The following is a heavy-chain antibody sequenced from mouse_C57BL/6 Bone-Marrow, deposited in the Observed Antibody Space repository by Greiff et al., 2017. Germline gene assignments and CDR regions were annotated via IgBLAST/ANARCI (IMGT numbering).Heavy chain of an antibody. CDR3: AGYYYGSYVDY. CDR2: INPGSGGT. Sequence: QVQLQQSGAELVRPGTSVKVSCKASGYAFTNYLIEWVKQRPGQGLEWIGVINPGSGGTNYNEKFKGKATLTADKSSSTAYMQLSSLSSEDSAVYFCAGYYYGSYVDYWGQGTTLTVSS. V-gene: IGHV1-54*01. CDR1: GYAFTNYL. J-gene: IGHJ2*01. D-gene: IGHD1-1*01.